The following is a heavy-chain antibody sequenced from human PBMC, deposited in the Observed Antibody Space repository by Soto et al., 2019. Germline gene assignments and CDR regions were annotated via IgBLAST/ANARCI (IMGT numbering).Heavy chain of an antibody. CDR3: GRDRYSSSGWFDP. CDR2: TYYRSRFFS. Sequence: SQTLSLTCVISGDSVSSYSAAWNWIRQSPSGGLEWLGRTYYRSRFFSDYAESVKSRIIINPDTSKNQFSLQLKSVTPEGTAVYYCGRDRYSSSGWFDPWGQGTPVTVSS. J-gene: IGHJ5*02. CDR1: GDSVSSYSAA. V-gene: IGHV6-1*01. D-gene: IGHD3-10*01.